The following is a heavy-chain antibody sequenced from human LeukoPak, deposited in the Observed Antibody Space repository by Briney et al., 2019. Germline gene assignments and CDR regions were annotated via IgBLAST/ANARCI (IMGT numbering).Heavy chain of an antibody. V-gene: IGHV1-69*13. CDR2: IIPMFGTP. J-gene: IGHJ5*02. CDR1: GGTFSFYA. CDR3: AKAGGATGMDWFDP. Sequence: SVKVSCKASGGTFSFYAISWVRQAPGQGLEWMGGIIPMFGTPNYAQKFQDRVTITADESTRTAYMELSSLKSEDAAVYYCAKAGGATGMDWFDPWGQGTLVTLSS. D-gene: IGHD1-1*01.